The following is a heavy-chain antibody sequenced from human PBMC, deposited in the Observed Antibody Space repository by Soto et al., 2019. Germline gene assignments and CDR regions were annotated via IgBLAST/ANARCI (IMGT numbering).Heavy chain of an antibody. CDR2: ISDSGSS. V-gene: IGHV4-59*12. Sequence: SETLSLTCTVSGGSISSYYWSWIRQPPGKGLEWIGYISDSGSSYYNPSLKSRVTISVDTSKNQFSLKLSSVTAADTAVYYCARERPDGARLDPWGQGTLVTVSS. CDR3: ARERPDGARLDP. J-gene: IGHJ5*02. CDR1: GGSISSYY. D-gene: IGHD6-6*01.